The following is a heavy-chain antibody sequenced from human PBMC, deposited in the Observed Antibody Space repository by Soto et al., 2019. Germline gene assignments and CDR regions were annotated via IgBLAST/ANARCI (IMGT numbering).Heavy chain of an antibody. CDR3: ASRYYDFWSGYPTPLDY. Sequence: ASVKVSCKASGYTFTSYAMHWVRQAPGQRLEWMGWINAGNGNTKYSQKFQGRVTITRYTSASTAYMELSSLRSEDTAVYYCASRYYDFWSGYPTPLDYWGQRPL. D-gene: IGHD3-3*01. CDR1: GYTFTSYA. V-gene: IGHV1-3*01. CDR2: INAGNGNT. J-gene: IGHJ4*02.